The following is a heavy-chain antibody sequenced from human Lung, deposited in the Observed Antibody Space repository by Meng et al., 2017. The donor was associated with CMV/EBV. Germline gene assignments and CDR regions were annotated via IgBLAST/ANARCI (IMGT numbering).Heavy chain of an antibody. CDR1: GFTFSSYA. Sequence: EVQLVESXXGLVQXGGSLRLSCAASGFTFSSYAMHWVRQTPGKGLEYVSAINTNGGSTYYAKSVKGRFTISRDNSKNTLYLQMGSLRVEDMAVYYCARAICGGDCYFDDWGQGTLVTVSS. V-gene: IGHV3-64*01. D-gene: IGHD2-21*02. CDR3: ARAICGGDCYFDD. J-gene: IGHJ4*02. CDR2: INTNGGST.